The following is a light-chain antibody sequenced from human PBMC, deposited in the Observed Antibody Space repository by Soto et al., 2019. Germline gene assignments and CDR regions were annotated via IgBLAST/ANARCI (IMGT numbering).Light chain of an antibody. J-gene: IGLJ1*01. CDR2: EVS. CDR3: SSYSGNNIFYV. V-gene: IGLV2-8*01. CDR1: SNDVGGYNF. Sequence: QSALTQPPSASGSPGQSVTISCAGTSNDVGGYNFVSWYQQHPGKAPKLIILEVSKRPSGVPDRFSGSKFGNTASLTVSGLQAEDEADYYCSSYSGNNIFYVFGTGTKLTVL.